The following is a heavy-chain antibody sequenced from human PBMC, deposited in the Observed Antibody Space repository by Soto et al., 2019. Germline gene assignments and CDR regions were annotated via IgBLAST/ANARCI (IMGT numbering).Heavy chain of an antibody. Sequence: GGSLRVSCAASGFTFSSYWMHWVRQAPGKGLMWVSRIHNDGSTTRYADSVKGRFTISRDNAKNTLYLQMSSLRVEDTAVYYCARDNWNSYWGQGTLVTVSS. CDR1: GFTFSSYW. J-gene: IGHJ4*01. CDR2: IHNDGSTT. CDR3: ARDNWNSY. V-gene: IGHV3-74*01. D-gene: IGHD1-7*01.